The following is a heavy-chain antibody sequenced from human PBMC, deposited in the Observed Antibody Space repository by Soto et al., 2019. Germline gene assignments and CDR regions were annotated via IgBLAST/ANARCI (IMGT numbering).Heavy chain of an antibody. V-gene: IGHV4-59*01. CDR2: IYYSGST. Sequence: SEPLSLPCTVSGGSISSYYWSWNRQPPGKGLDWIGYIYYSGSTNYNPSLKGRITIAVDTSKNQVSLKLSSVTAADTAVYYCARNEDGDSVYYWGQGTLVTVTS. J-gene: IGHJ4*02. CDR1: GGSISSYY. CDR3: ARNEDGDSVYY. D-gene: IGHD4-17*01.